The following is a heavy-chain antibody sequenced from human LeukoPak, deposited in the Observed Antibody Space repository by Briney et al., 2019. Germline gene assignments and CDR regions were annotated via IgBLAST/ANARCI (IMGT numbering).Heavy chain of an antibody. V-gene: IGHV4-59*08. CDR3: ARYGGSGWVIDN. J-gene: IGHJ4*02. D-gene: IGHD6-19*01. CDR2: IYYTGAT. CDR1: GGPISRYY. Sequence: PSETLSLTCTVSGGPISRYYWTWIRQPPGKALEGIGYIYYTGATSYNPSVKSRVTISVDTSKKQFSLKLTSVTAADTAVYYCARYGGSGWVIDNWGQGTLVTVSS.